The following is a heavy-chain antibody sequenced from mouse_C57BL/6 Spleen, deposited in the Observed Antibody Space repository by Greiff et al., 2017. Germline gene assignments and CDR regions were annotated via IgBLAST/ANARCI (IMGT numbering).Heavy chain of an antibody. D-gene: IGHD1-1*01. V-gene: IGHV1-22*01. CDR3: ARDYYGSSVDWYFDV. Sequence: VQLQQSGPELVKPGASVKMSCTASGYTFTDYNMHWVKQSHANSLKWMGYINPNTGGTSYNQKFKSKATLTVYKSSSTAYMELRSLTSEDSAVYYCARDYYGSSVDWYFDVWGTGTTVTVSS. J-gene: IGHJ1*03. CDR1: GYTFTDYN. CDR2: INPNTGGT.